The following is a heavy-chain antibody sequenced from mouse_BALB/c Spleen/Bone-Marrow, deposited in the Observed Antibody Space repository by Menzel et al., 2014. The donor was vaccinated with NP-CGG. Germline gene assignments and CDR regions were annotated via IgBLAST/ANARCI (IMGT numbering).Heavy chain of an antibody. CDR2: ITSGGGSI. J-gene: IGHJ4*01. Sequence: EVQVVESGGGLVKPGGSLKLSCAASGFTFSTYTMSWVRPTPEKRLEWVATITSGGGSIYYPDKLKGRFTISGDNAKNNLYLQMSSLRSEDTALYHCARYNGSSWYAMDYWGQGTSVTVSS. D-gene: IGHD1-1*01. CDR1: GFTFSTYT. CDR3: ARYNGSSWYAMDY. V-gene: IGHV5-9*03.